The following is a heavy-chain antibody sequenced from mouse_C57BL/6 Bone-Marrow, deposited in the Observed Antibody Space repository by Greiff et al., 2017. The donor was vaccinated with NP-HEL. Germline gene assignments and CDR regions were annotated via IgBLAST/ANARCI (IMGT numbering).Heavy chain of an antibody. V-gene: IGHV1-82*01. D-gene: IGHD2-4*01. Sequence: QVQLKQSGPELVKPGASVKISCKASGYAFSSSWMNWVKQRPGKGLEWIGRIYPGDGDTNYNGKFKGKATLTADKSSSTAYMQLSSLTSEDSAVYFCARDSDYDGYWYFDVWGTGTTVTVSS. CDR3: ARDSDYDGYWYFDV. J-gene: IGHJ1*03. CDR1: GYAFSSSW. CDR2: IYPGDGDT.